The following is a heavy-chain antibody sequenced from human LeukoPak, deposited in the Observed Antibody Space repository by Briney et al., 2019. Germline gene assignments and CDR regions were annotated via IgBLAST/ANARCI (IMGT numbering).Heavy chain of an antibody. CDR2: INPNSGRT. Sequence: ASVKVSCKASGYTFTGYYMHWVRQAPGQGLEWMGWINPNSGRTNYAQKFQGRVTMTRDTSISTAYMELSRLRSDDTAVYYCARDSSGFWHGFDYWGQGTLVTVSS. D-gene: IGHD6-19*01. J-gene: IGHJ4*02. CDR1: GYTFTGYY. CDR3: ARDSSGFWHGFDY. V-gene: IGHV1-2*02.